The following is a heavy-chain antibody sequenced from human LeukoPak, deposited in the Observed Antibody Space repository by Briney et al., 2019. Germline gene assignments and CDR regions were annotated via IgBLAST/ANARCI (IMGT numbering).Heavy chain of an antibody. CDR1: GFPPSSYS. V-gene: IGHV3-48*01. J-gene: IGHJ4*02. CDR2: INIDSITV. Sequence: GSLRLSCAASGFPPSSYSIHWVRQPAGKGLEWVSYINIDSITVNYADSVKGRFTISRDNAKNSLYLQMNSLRAEDTAVYYCSTAKFDNWGQGTLVTVS. CDR3: STAKFDN.